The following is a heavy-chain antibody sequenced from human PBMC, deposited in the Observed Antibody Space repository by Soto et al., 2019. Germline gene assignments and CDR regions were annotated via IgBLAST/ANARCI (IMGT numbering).Heavy chain of an antibody. CDR1: GGSISSYY. V-gene: IGHV4-59*01. J-gene: IGHJ5*02. D-gene: IGHD4-4*01. CDR3: ARGFYYSNYLEGPTWFDP. Sequence: QVQLQESGPGLVKPSETLSLTCTVSGGSISSYYWSWIRQPPGKGLEWIGYIYYSGSTNYNPSLKSRVTISVDTSKNQFSLKLSSVTAADTAVYYCARGFYYSNYLEGPTWFDPWGQGTLVTVSS. CDR2: IYYSGST.